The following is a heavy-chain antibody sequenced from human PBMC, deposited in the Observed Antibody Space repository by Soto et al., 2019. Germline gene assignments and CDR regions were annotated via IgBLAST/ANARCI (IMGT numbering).Heavy chain of an antibody. Sequence: GSLRLSSAASGFTFSSDWMSWVRQAPGKGLEWVANIKQDGSEKYYVDSVKGRFTISRDNAKNSLYRQMNSLRAEDTAVYYCARGRQLWFYWGQGTLVTVSS. V-gene: IGHV3-7*01. CDR3: ARGRQLWFY. J-gene: IGHJ4*02. D-gene: IGHD5-18*01. CDR2: IKQDGSEK. CDR1: GFTFSSDW.